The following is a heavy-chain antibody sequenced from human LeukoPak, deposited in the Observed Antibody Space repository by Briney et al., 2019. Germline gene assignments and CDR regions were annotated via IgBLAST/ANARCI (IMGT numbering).Heavy chain of an antibody. D-gene: IGHD2-8*02. CDR2: ISGSGGRT. CDR3: AKGGVTAEWFDP. CDR1: GSIFSSYA. J-gene: IGHJ5*02. Sequence: PGGSLRVSCTASGSIFSSYAMSWVRQAPGKGLEWVSTISGSGGRTYYADSVKGRFAIPRDNSKNTLYLQMNSLRAEDTAVYYCAKGGVTAEWFDPWGQGTLVTVSS. V-gene: IGHV3-23*01.